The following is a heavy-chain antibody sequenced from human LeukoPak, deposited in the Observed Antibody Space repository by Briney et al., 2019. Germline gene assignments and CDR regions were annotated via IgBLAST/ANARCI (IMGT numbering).Heavy chain of an antibody. V-gene: IGHV3-21*01. Sequence: GGSLRLSCAASGFTVSSNYMSWVRQAPGKGLEWVSSISSSSSYIYYADSLKGRFTISRDNAKNSLYLQMNSLRAEDTAVYYCARGGHFDNWGQGTLVTVSS. CDR3: ARGGHFDN. J-gene: IGHJ4*02. CDR1: GFTVSSNY. CDR2: ISSSSSYI.